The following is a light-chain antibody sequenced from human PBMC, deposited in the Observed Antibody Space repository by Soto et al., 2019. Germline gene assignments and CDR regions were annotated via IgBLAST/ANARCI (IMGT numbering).Light chain of an antibody. J-gene: IGKJ1*01. CDR2: DVS. CDR3: QQYQTYSRT. Sequence: DIQMTQSPSTVSASVGDRITITCRASQSINTWLAWYPQRPGEAPQLLIYDVSTLAMGVPARFSGSGSGTDFTLSISRLQADDFATFYCQQYQTYSRTFGQGTKVEVK. V-gene: IGKV1-5*01. CDR1: QSINTW.